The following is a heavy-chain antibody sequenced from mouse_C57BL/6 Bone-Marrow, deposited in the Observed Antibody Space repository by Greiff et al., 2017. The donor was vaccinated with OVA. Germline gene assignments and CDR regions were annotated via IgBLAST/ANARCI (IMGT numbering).Heavy chain of an antibody. V-gene: IGHV12-3*01. CDR2: ITHSGDT. CDR1: GFPITSGYY. Sequence: QVQLQQSGPGLVKPSPSLFLTCSITGFPITSGYYWIWIRQSPGKPLEWMGYITHSGDTFYNPSLQSPISITSETSKNQFYLQLSSLTTEDTPMCYCAGDPIYCDYDGHWGPGTTLTVSS. D-gene: IGHD2-4*01. CDR3: AGDPIYCDYDGH. J-gene: IGHJ2*01.